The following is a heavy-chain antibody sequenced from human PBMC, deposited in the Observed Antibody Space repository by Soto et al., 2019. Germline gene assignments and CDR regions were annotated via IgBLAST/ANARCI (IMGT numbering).Heavy chain of an antibody. V-gene: IGHV4-30-2*01. CDR2: IYHSGST. Sequence: QLQLQESGSGLVKPSQTLSLTCAVSGGSISSGGYSWSWIRQPPGKGLEWIGYIYHSGSTYYIPSLKNRLTTSLDRSKNQFSLKLSSVTAADTAVYYCARGMTTVTTLDYWGQGTLVTVSS. J-gene: IGHJ4*02. CDR3: ARGMTTVTTLDY. CDR1: GGSISSGGYS. D-gene: IGHD4-4*01.